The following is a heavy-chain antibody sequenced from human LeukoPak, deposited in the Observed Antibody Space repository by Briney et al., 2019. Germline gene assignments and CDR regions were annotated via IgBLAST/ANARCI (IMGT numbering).Heavy chain of an antibody. CDR1: GGSISSGGYY. Sequence: PSQTLSLTCTVSGGSISSGGYYWSWIRQPPGKGLEWIGYIYHSGSTYYNPSLKSRVTISVDTSKNQFSLKLSSVTAADTAVYYCARPVQQLVPYYYYMDVWGKGTTVTVSS. CDR3: ARPVQQLVPYYYYMDV. D-gene: IGHD6-13*01. V-gene: IGHV4-30-2*03. J-gene: IGHJ6*03. CDR2: IYHSGST.